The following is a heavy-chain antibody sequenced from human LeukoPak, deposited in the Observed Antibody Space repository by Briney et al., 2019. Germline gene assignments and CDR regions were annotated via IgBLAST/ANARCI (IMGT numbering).Heavy chain of an antibody. D-gene: IGHD5-24*01. V-gene: IGHV4-59*01. CDR2: IYYTGST. Sequence: PSETLSLTCTASGGSISSGYWSWIRQPPGKGLEWIGCIYYTGSTNYNPSLKSRVTISIEASKNQFSLKLASVTAADTAVYYCARADGYNPNRLTRWFDPWGQGTLVTVSS. J-gene: IGHJ5*02. CDR1: GGSISSGY. CDR3: ARADGYNPNRLTRWFDP.